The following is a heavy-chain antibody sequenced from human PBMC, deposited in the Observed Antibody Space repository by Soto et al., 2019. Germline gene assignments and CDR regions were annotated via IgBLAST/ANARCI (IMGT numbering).Heavy chain of an antibody. V-gene: IGHV1-69*01. CDR2: IIPISDTT. CDR3: ARSQGSSTSLEIYYYYYYGMDV. J-gene: IGHJ6*02. Sequence: QVQLVQSGAEVKKTGSSVKVSCKASGGTFSSYAISWVRQAPGQGLEWMVGIIPISDTTNYAQKFQGRVTITADESTSTAYMELSSLRSEDTAVYYCARSQGSSTSLEIYYYYYYGMDVWGQGTTVTVSS. D-gene: IGHD2-2*01. CDR1: GGTFSSYA.